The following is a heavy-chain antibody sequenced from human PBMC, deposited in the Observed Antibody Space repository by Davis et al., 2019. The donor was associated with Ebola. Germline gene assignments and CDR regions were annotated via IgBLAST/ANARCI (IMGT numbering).Heavy chain of an antibody. CDR1: GGSFSGYY. Sequence: SETLSLTCAVYGGSFSGYYWSWIRQPPGKGLEWIGEINHSGSTNYNPSLKSRVTISVDTSKNQFSLKLSSVTAADTAVYYCARHVGQLGYYYYYGMDVWGQGTTVTVSS. J-gene: IGHJ6*02. CDR2: INHSGST. D-gene: IGHD6-6*01. V-gene: IGHV4-34*01. CDR3: ARHVGQLGYYYYYGMDV.